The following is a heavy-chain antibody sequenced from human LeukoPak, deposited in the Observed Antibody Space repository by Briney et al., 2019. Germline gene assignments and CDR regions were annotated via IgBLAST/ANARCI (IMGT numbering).Heavy chain of an antibody. V-gene: IGHV1-69*13. J-gene: IGHJ5*02. CDR1: GGTFSSYA. CDR3: ARDWSRYCSGISCYITRRSWFDP. D-gene: IGHD2-15*01. Sequence: ASVKVSCKASGGTFSSYAISWVRQAPGQGLEWMGGIIPIFGTANYAQKFQGRVTITADESTSTAYMELSSLRSEDTAVYYCARDWSRYCSGISCYITRRSWFDPWGQGTLVTVSS. CDR2: IIPIFGTA.